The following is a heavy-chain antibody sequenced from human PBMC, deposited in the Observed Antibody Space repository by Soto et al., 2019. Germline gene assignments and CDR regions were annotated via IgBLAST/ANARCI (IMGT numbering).Heavy chain of an antibody. CDR2: ISAYSGST. J-gene: IGHJ4*02. CDR1: GYTFTTYG. Sequence: SVKVLCTDSGYTFTTYGISWVRQAPGQGLEWMGWISAYSGSTKFAQKLQGRVTMTTDTSTTTAYMELRSLTSDDTAVYYCARDFTKSSSWPYYFDYWGQGTLVTVSS. CDR3: ARDFTKSSSWPYYFDY. D-gene: IGHD6-13*01. V-gene: IGHV1-18*01.